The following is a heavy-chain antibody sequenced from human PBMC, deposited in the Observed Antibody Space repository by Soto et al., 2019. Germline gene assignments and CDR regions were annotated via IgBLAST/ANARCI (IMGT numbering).Heavy chain of an antibody. Sequence: GESLKISCKGSGYSFTSYWIGWVRQMPGKGLEWMGIIYPGDSDTRYSPSFQGQVTISADKSISPAYLQWSSLKASDTAMYYCARRKTAVNDAFDIWGQGTMVTVSS. J-gene: IGHJ3*02. V-gene: IGHV5-51*01. CDR3: ARRKTAVNDAFDI. D-gene: IGHD6-19*01. CDR2: IYPGDSDT. CDR1: GYSFTSYW.